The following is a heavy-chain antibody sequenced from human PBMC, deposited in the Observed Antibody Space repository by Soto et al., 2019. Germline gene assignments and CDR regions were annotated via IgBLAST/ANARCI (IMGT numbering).Heavy chain of an antibody. V-gene: IGHV3-48*03. CDR1: GFTFSSYE. CDR3: ARDTDTGVGDAFDI. CDR2: ISSSGSTI. D-gene: IGHD7-27*01. Sequence: PGGSLRLSCAASGFTFSSYEMNWVRQAPGKGLEWVSYISSSGSTIYYADSVKGRLTISRDNAKNSLYLQMNSLRAEDTAVYYCARDTDTGVGDAFDIWGQGTMVTVSS. J-gene: IGHJ3*02.